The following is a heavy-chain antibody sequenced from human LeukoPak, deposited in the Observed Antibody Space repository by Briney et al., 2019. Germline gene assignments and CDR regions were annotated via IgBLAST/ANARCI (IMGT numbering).Heavy chain of an antibody. CDR2: ISSSGSTM. V-gene: IGHV3-48*01. CDR3: ARVWDGYSGEDY. CDR1: GFTFSNYN. D-gene: IGHD5-18*01. J-gene: IGHJ4*02. Sequence: PGGSLRLSCAASGFTFSNYNMIWVRQAPGKGLESVSYISSSGSTMHYAHSVRGRLTISRENAKKSLYLQMNSLRAEDTAVYYCARVWDGYSGEDYWGQGTLVTVSS.